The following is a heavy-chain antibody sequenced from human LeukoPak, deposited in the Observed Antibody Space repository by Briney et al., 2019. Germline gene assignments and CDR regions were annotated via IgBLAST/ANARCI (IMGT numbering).Heavy chain of an antibody. V-gene: IGHV1-2*02. D-gene: IGHD1-26*01. CDR3: ARQPIVGATVVHAFDI. J-gene: IGHJ3*02. Sequence: ASVKVSCKDSGYTFTGYYMHLVRQAPGQGLEWMGWINPNSGGTNYAQKFQGRVTMTRDTSISTAYMELSRLRSDDTAVYYCARQPIVGATVVHAFDIWGEGTMVTVCS. CDR2: INPNSGGT. CDR1: GYTFTGYY.